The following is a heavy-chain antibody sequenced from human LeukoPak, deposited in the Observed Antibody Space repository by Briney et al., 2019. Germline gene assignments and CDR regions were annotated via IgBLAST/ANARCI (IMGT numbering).Heavy chain of an antibody. J-gene: IGHJ3*02. CDR3: ATPLKRGVRNDAFDI. D-gene: IGHD3-16*01. Sequence: ASVKVSCKVSGYTFTYYYMRWVRQAPGQGLEWMGIINPSGGSTSYAQKFQGRVTMTRDTSTSTVYMELSSLRSEDTAVYYCATPLKRGVRNDAFDIWGQGTMVTVSS. CDR1: GYTFTYYY. V-gene: IGHV1-46*03. CDR2: INPSGGST.